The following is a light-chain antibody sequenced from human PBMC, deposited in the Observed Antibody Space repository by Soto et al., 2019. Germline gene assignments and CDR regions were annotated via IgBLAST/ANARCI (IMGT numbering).Light chain of an antibody. CDR1: SSNIGSNT. CDR2: SNN. V-gene: IGLV1-44*01. Sequence: QSVLTQPPSASGTPGQRVTISCSGSSSNIGSNTVNWYQQLPGTAPKLLIYSNNQRPSGVPDRFSGSKSGTSASLAISGLQSEDEADYYCSSYTSTRTYVFGTGTKVTVL. CDR3: SSYTSTRTYV. J-gene: IGLJ1*01.